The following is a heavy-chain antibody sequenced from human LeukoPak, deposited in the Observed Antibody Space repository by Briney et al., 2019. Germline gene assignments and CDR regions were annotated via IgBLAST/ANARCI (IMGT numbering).Heavy chain of an antibody. CDR1: GGSVSGHY. D-gene: IGHD3-9*01. Sequence: KPSETLSLTCAVYGGSVSGHYWSWIRQPLGKGLEWIGEINHSGSTNYNPSLKSRVTISVDTSKNQFSLKLSSVTAADTAVYYCAKTLRYFDWCYFDYWGQGTLVTVSS. CDR3: AKTLRYFDWCYFDY. J-gene: IGHJ4*02. V-gene: IGHV4-34*01. CDR2: INHSGST.